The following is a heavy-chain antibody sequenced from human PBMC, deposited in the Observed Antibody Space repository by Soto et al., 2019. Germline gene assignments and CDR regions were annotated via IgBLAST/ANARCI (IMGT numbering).Heavy chain of an antibody. J-gene: IGHJ5*02. CDR1: GFTFSSYA. Sequence: EVQLLESGGGLVQPGGSLRLSCAASGFTFSSYAMSWVRQAPGKGLEWVSAISGSGGSTYYADSVKGRFTISRDNSNNTLYLQVNRLRAEDTAVYYCAKGVVGVVFIRGWFDPWGQGTLVTVSS. D-gene: IGHD3-3*01. V-gene: IGHV3-23*01. CDR2: ISGSGGST. CDR3: AKGVVGVVFIRGWFDP.